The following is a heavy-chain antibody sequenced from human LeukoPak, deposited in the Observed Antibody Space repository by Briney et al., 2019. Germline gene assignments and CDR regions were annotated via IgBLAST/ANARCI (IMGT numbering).Heavy chain of an antibody. CDR2: IIPIFGTA. CDR1: GYTFTSYY. CDR3: AREGTDRLRGAFDI. D-gene: IGHD1-1*01. V-gene: IGHV1-69*13. J-gene: IGHJ3*02. Sequence: ASVKVSCKASGYTFTSYYMHWVRQAPGQGLEWMGGIIPIFGTANYAQKFQGRVTITADESTSTAYMELSSLRSEDTAVYYCAREGTDRLRGAFDIWGQGTMVTVSS.